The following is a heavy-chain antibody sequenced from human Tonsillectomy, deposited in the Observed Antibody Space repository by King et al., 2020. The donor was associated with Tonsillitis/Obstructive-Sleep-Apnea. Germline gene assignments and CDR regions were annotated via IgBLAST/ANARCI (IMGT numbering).Heavy chain of an antibody. CDR2: INPNSVGT. J-gene: IGHJ6*02. V-gene: IGHV1-2*02. CDR3: ARERYNGVMDV. CDR1: GYTFTDYF. D-gene: IGHD2-8*01. Sequence: VQLVESGAEVKKPGASVKVSCKASGYTFTDYFIHWVRQAPGQGLEWMGWINPNSVGTNYAQKFQGRVSMTRDTSISTAYMELSSLRSDDTAVYYCARERYNGVMDVWGQGTTVTVSS.